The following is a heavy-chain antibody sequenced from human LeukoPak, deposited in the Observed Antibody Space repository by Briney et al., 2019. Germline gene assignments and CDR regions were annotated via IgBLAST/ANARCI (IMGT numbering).Heavy chain of an antibody. D-gene: IGHD3-22*01. CDR3: AKEVLVVIESYFDH. J-gene: IGHJ4*02. CDR2: ITGSGNTK. Sequence: GGSLRLSCEASGFTFKDSAMSWVRQAPGKGLEGLSAITGSGNTKYYENSLKGRFTVSRDNNKNTLYLQMNSLRAEDTAVYYCAKEVLVVIESYFDHWGQGSLVTVS. CDR1: GFTFKDSA. V-gene: IGHV3-23*02.